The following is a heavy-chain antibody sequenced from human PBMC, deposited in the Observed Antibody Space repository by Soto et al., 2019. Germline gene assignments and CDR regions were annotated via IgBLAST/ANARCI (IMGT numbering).Heavy chain of an antibody. V-gene: IGHV3-30-3*01. Sequence: QVQLVESGGGVVQPGRSLRLSCAASGFTFSSYAMHWVRQAPGKGLEWVAVISYDGSNKYYADSVKGRFTISRDNSKNTLYLQMNSLRAEDRAVYYCARGGLWDATDYGMDVWGQGTTVTVAS. CDR3: ARGGLWDATDYGMDV. D-gene: IGHD3-16*01. CDR2: ISYDGSNK. J-gene: IGHJ6*02. CDR1: GFTFSSYA.